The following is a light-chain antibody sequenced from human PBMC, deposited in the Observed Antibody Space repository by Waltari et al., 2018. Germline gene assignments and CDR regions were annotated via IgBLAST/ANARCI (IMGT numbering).Light chain of an antibody. V-gene: IGLV4-69*01. CDR1: SGHSTYT. CDR2: VNSDGTH. J-gene: IGLJ2*01. Sequence: QLVLTQSPSASASLGASVKLTCTLSSGHSTYTIAWHQQQPETGPRYLMRVNSDGTHSKGDGTPDRFSGSTAGCERHLTISSLQSEDEADYYCQTWGTGTVVFGGGTKLTVL. CDR3: QTWGTGTVV.